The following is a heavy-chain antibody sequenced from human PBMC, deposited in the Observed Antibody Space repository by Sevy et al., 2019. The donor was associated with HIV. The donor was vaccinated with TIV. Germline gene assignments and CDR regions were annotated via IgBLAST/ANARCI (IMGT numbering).Heavy chain of an antibody. V-gene: IGHV4-4*02. CDR3: ARGLGGYCSSTSCHVDY. Sequence: AESLSLTCAVSGGSISSNNWWNWVRQTPGKGLQWIGEIYHSGSTNRKPSLKSRVTTSVDKSKNQFSLKLSSVTAADTAVYYCARGLGGYCSSTSCHVDYWGQGTLVYVSS. D-gene: IGHD2-2*03. CDR2: IYHSGST. J-gene: IGHJ4*02. CDR1: GGSISSNNW.